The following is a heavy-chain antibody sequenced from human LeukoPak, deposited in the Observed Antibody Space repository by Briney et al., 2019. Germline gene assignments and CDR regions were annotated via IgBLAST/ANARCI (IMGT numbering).Heavy chain of an antibody. D-gene: IGHD5-24*01. CDR2: INPTGGST. Sequence: ASVKVSCKASGYTFPSYFMHWVRQAPGQGLEWMGIINPTGGSTTYAQKFQGRVTMTRDTSTSTVYMELSSLRSDDTAVYYCATNRDGYDDGGYWGQGTLVTVSS. CDR1: GYTFPSYF. V-gene: IGHV1-46*01. CDR3: ATNRDGYDDGGY. J-gene: IGHJ4*02.